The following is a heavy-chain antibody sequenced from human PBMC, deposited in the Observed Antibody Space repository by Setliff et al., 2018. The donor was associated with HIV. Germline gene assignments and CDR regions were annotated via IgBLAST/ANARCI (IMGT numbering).Heavy chain of an antibody. Sequence: GGSLRLSCAASGFTFSSYGMHGVRQAPGKGLEWVAVIWYDGSNKYYADSVKGRFTISRDNSKNTLYLQMNSLRAEDTAVYYCAKAPSSGWYSLYLDYWGQGTLVTVS. V-gene: IGHV3-33*06. D-gene: IGHD6-19*01. CDR1: GFTFSSYG. CDR3: AKAPSSGWYSLYLDY. J-gene: IGHJ4*02. CDR2: IWYDGSNK.